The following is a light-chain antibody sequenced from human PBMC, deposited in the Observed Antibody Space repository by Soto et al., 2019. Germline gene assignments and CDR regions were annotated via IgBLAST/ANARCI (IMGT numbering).Light chain of an antibody. J-gene: IGKJ1*01. CDR3: LNFNGAPWT. CDR1: QVISNY. V-gene: IGKV1-27*01. CDR2: AAS. Sequence: DIQMTQSPSSLSASVGDRVTITCRARQVISNYLVWYQQKPGKVPKLLIYAASTLQSGVPSRFSGSGSGTDFTLTISSLQHEDVATYYRLNFNGAPWTFGKGMKVEIQ.